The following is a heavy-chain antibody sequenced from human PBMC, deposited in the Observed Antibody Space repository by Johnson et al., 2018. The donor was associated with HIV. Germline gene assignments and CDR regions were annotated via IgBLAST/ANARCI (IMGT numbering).Heavy chain of an antibody. V-gene: IGHV3-30*18. CDR2: ISYDGSNK. CDR3: AKAYCPGCDAFEI. Sequence: QVQLVDSGGGVVQPGRSLRLSCVASGFTFSNYDMYWVRQSPGKGLPWLVSISYDGSNKYYADSVKGRFTISRHTSNNPLDLQMNSLTTEDTGVYYCAKAYCPGCDAFEIWGQGTMVTVSS. CDR1: GFTFSNYD. D-gene: IGHD2-21*01. J-gene: IGHJ3*02.